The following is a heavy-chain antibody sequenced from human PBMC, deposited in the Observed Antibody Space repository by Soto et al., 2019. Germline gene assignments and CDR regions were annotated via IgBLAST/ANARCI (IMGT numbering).Heavy chain of an antibody. J-gene: IGHJ4*02. D-gene: IGHD1-26*01. Sequence: QVQLVESGGGLVKPGGSLRLSCAASGFTFSDYYMSWIRQAPGKGLEWVSYISSSVSAIYYADPVKGGLTISRDNAKNSLYLQMNSLRAEDTAVYYCARGTRWELDPFDYWGQGILVTVSS. V-gene: IGHV3-11*01. CDR2: ISSSVSAI. CDR1: GFTFSDYY. CDR3: ARGTRWELDPFDY.